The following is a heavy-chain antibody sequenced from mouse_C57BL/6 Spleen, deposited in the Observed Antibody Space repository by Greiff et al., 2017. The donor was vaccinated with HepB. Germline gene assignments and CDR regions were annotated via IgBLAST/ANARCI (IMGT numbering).Heavy chain of an antibody. Sequence: QVQLQQSGPELVKPGASVKISCKASGYAFSSSWMNWVKQRPGKGLEWIGRIYPGDGDTNYNGKFKGKATLTADKSSSTAYMQLSSLTSEDSAVYFCAREDGQLRPTDYWGQGTTRTVSS. J-gene: IGHJ2*01. CDR1: GYAFSSSW. CDR3: AREDGQLRPTDY. CDR2: IYPGDGDT. V-gene: IGHV1-82*01. D-gene: IGHD3-2*02.